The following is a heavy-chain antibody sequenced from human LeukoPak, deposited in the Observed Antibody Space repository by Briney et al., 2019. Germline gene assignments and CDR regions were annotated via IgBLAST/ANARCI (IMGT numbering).Heavy chain of an antibody. CDR2: IYHSGTT. CDR1: GGSISSGGYS. J-gene: IGHJ4*02. V-gene: IGHV4-30-2*01. Sequence: SQTLSFTCVVSGGSISSGGYSWSWIRQPPGKGLEWIGYIYHSGTTYYNPSLKSRVTISVDRSKNQFSLKLSSVTAADTAVYYCARDRITMVRGIIIKGPVDYWGQGTLVTVSS. CDR3: ARDRITMVRGIIIKGPVDY. D-gene: IGHD3-10*01.